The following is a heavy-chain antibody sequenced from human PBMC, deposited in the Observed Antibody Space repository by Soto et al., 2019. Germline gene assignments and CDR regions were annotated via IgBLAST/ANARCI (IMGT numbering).Heavy chain of an antibody. J-gene: IGHJ4*02. CDR2: IYWDDDK. CDR1: GFSLSTNGVG. D-gene: IGHD1-1*01. Sequence: PTLVNPTQTLTLTCTFSGFSLSTNGVGVGWIRQPPGKALERLALIYWDDDKRYSPSLSNRLTITKDTSENQVVLTMTNMDPVDTATYFCVHRAGLQGNWNGGYFDYWGQGALVTVSS. V-gene: IGHV2-5*02. CDR3: VHRAGLQGNWNGGYFDY.